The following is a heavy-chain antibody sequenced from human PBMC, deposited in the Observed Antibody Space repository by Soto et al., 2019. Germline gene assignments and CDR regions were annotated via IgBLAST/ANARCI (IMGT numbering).Heavy chain of an antibody. CDR2: INRSGST. D-gene: IGHD3-22*01. Sequence: PSETLSLTCAVYGGSFSGYYWGWIRQPPGKGLEWIGEINRSGSTNYNPSLKSRVTISVDTSKNHFSLKLSSVTAADTAVYYCARRTYYYDSSGDDFDNWGGGTRV. V-gene: IGHV4-34*01. CDR1: GGSFSGYY. CDR3: ARRTYYYDSSGDDFDN. J-gene: IGHJ3*02.